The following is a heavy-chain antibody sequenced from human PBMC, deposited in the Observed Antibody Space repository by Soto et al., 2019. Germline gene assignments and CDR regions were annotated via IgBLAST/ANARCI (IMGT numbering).Heavy chain of an antibody. Sequence: GASVNVSCKASGYTFTSYAMHWVRQAPGQRLEWMGWINAGNGNTKYSQKFQGRVTITRDTSASTAYMELSSLRSEDTAVYYCARDQLRYYYYYMDVWGKGTTVTVSS. CDR3: ARDQLRYYYYYMDV. J-gene: IGHJ6*03. CDR1: GYTFTSYA. V-gene: IGHV1-3*01. CDR2: INAGNGNT. D-gene: IGHD1-26*01.